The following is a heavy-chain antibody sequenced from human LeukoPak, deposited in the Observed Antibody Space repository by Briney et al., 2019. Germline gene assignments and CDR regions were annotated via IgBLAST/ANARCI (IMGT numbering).Heavy chain of an antibody. CDR1: GGSISSSSYY. Sequence: SETLSLTCTVSGGSISSSSYYWGWIRQPPGKGLEWIGSIYYSGSTYYNPSLKSRVTISVDTSKNQFSLKLSSVTAADTAVYYCARPPPYCGGDCYSSGAGFYYYYYMDVWGKGTTVTVSS. D-gene: IGHD2-21*02. J-gene: IGHJ6*03. CDR3: ARPPPYCGGDCYSSGAGFYYYYYMDV. CDR2: IYYSGST. V-gene: IGHV4-39*01.